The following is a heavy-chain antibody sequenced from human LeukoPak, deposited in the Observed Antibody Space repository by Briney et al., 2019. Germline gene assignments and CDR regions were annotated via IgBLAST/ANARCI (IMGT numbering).Heavy chain of an antibody. D-gene: IGHD6-13*01. J-gene: IGHJ3*02. Sequence: GGSLRLSCAASGFTFSSYWMHWVRQAPGKGLVYVSRINSDGSSTNHAGYVRGRFTISRDNAKNTLFLQINSLRAEDTAVYYCARGAAGAFDIWGQGTMVTVSS. CDR2: INSDGSST. CDR3: ARGAAGAFDI. V-gene: IGHV3-74*01. CDR1: GFTFSSYW.